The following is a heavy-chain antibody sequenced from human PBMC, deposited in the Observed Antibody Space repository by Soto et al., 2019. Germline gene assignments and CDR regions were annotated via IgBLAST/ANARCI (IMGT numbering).Heavy chain of an antibody. CDR2: IYYSGST. CDR3: ARRPSYSGYDT. V-gene: IGHV4-39*01. J-gene: IGHJ5*02. Sequence: NPSETLSLTCTVSGGSISSSSYYWGWIRQPPGKGLEWIGSIYYSGSTYYNPSLKSRVTISVDTSKNQFSLKLSSVTAADTAVYYCARRPSYSGYDTWGQGTLVTVSS. CDR1: GGSISSSSYY. D-gene: IGHD5-12*01.